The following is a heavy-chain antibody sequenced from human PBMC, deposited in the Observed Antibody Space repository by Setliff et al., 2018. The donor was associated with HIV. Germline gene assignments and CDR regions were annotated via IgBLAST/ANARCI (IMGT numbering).Heavy chain of an antibody. CDR3: ATRPRIAARSFDY. Sequence: TLSLTCSVSGVSVGSGDYYWHWIRQHPEKALEWIGYIFHSGDTYYNPSLKSRISMSVDTSKNQFSLELTSLTAADTAVYYCATRPRIAARSFDYWGQGMLVTVSS. CDR1: GVSVGSGDYY. J-gene: IGHJ4*02. V-gene: IGHV4-31*03. D-gene: IGHD6-6*01. CDR2: IFHSGDT.